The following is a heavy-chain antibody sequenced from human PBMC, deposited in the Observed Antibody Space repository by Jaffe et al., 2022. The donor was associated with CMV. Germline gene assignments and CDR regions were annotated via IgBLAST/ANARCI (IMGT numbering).Heavy chain of an antibody. J-gene: IGHJ4*02. CDR2: IIPILGIA. CDR1: GGTFSSYA. Sequence: QVQLVQSGAEVKKPGSSVKVSCKASGGTFSSYAISWVRQAPGQGLEWMGRIIPILGIANYAQKFQGRVTITADKSTSTAYMELSSLRSEDTAVYYCARDWFGKRAAAGKDGNWGQGTLVTVSS. D-gene: IGHD6-13*01. V-gene: IGHV1-69*09. CDR3: ARDWFGKRAAAGKDGN.